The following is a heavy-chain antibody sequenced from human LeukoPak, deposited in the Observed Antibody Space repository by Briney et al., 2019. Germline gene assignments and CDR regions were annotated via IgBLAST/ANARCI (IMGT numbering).Heavy chain of an antibody. CDR2: INPKSGSM. CDR3: ARGDVAYGFKWFDP. V-gene: IGHV1-2*02. J-gene: IGHJ5*02. CDR1: GYTFTGYY. D-gene: IGHD3-16*01. Sequence: ASVKVSCKASGYTFTGYYIHWVRQAPGQGLECMGWINPKSGSMNYAQKFQGRVTMTRDTSISTAYMELSNLISDDTAVYYCARGDVAYGFKWFDPWGQGTLVTVSS.